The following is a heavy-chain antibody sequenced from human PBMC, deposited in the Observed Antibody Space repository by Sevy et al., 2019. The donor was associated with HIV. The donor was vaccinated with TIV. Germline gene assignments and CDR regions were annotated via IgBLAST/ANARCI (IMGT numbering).Heavy chain of an antibody. CDR1: GFTVSNYA. CDR3: AKDIVVVVGEAFDI. V-gene: IGHV3-23*01. CDR2: ISGRGDDT. J-gene: IGHJ3*02. D-gene: IGHD2-15*01. Sequence: GGSLRLSCAASGFTVSNYAMNWVRQAPGKGLEWVSAISGRGDDTYYADSVKGRFIISRDKSKNTLYLQMNSLRAEDTAVYYCAKDIVVVVGEAFDIWGQGTMVTVSS.